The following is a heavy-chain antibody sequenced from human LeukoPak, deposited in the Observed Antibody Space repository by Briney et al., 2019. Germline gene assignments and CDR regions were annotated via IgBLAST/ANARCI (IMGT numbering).Heavy chain of an antibody. Sequence: SKTLSLTCAVYGGSFSGYYWSWIRQPPGKGLEWIGEINHSGSTNYNPSLKSRVTISVDTSKNQFSLKLSSVTAADTAVYYCARGRGGNDYWGQGTLVTVSS. CDR2: INHSGST. V-gene: IGHV4-34*01. CDR1: GGSFSGYY. CDR3: ARGRGGNDY. J-gene: IGHJ4*02.